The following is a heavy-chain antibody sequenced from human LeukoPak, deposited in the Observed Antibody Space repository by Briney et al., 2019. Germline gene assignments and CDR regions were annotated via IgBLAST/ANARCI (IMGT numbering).Heavy chain of an antibody. Sequence: PSETLSLTCTVSGGSISSYYWSWIRQPPGKGLEWIGYIYYSGSTNYNPSLKSRVTISVDTSKNPFSLKLSSVTAADTAVYYCAREFGRAQRAFDYWGQGTLVTVSS. V-gene: IGHV4-59*01. CDR1: GGSISSYY. D-gene: IGHD3-16*01. J-gene: IGHJ4*02. CDR2: IYYSGST. CDR3: AREFGRAQRAFDY.